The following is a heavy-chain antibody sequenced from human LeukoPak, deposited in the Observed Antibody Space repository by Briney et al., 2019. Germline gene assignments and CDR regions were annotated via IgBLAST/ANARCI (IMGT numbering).Heavy chain of an antibody. D-gene: IGHD3-22*01. J-gene: IGHJ3*02. CDR2: IRYDGSNK. CDR3: AKVAYYNDSSGYYLDAFDI. CDR1: GFTFSSYG. V-gene: IGHV3-30*02. Sequence: GSLRLSCAASGFTFSSYGMHWVRQAPGKGLEWVAFIRYDGSNKYYADSVKGRFTISRDNSKNTLYLQMNSLRAEDTAVYYCAKVAYYNDSSGYYLDAFDIWGQGTMVTVSS.